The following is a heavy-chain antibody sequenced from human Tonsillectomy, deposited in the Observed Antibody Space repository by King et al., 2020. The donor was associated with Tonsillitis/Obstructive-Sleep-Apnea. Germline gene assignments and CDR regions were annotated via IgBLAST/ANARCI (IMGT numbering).Heavy chain of an antibody. V-gene: IGHV1-69*12. J-gene: IGHJ6*03. Sequence: QLVQSGAEVKKPGSSVKVSCKASGGTFSSYAISWVRQAPGQGLEWMGGITPIFGTANYAQKFQGRVTITADESTSTAYMELSSLRSEDTAVYYCARSGQIEARPDVEVPYYYYYYMDVWGKGTTVTVSS. CDR2: ITPIFGTA. CDR3: ARSGQIEARPDVEVPYYYYYYMDV. CDR1: GGTFSSYA. D-gene: IGHD6-6*01.